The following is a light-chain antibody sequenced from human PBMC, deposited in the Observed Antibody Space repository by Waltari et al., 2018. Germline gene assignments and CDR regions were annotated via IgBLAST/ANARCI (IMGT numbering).Light chain of an antibody. CDR1: SLRTSY. CDR3: SSRNGRASQVV. V-gene: IGLV3-19*01. Sequence: SSELTQDPAVSVALGQTIRITCQGDSLRTSYASWYQVKPGQAPLLVMFGKEKRPSGVPDRISGDSSETTSSLTITGAQVEDEADYYCSSRNGRASQVVFAGGTKVTVL. J-gene: IGLJ2*01. CDR2: GKE.